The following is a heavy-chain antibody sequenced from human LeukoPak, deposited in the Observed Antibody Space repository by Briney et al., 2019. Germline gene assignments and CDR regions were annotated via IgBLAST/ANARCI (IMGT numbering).Heavy chain of an antibody. V-gene: IGHV1-18*01. J-gene: IGHJ4*02. CDR1: GYTFTSYG. CDR3: ARRYISTIFGVVIYYFDY. CDR2: ISTYNDNT. Sequence: ASVKVSCKASGYTFTSYGITWVRQAPGEGLEWMGWISTYNDNTNYAQKLQGRVTMTTDTSTSTAYMELRSLGSDDTAVYYCARRYISTIFGVVIYYFDYWGQGTLVTVSS. D-gene: IGHD3-3*01.